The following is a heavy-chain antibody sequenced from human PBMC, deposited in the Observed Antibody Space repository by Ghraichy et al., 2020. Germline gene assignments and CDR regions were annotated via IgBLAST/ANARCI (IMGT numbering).Heavy chain of an antibody. CDR1: GFTFISYA. CDR3: AKDTHDSSGVYFDY. J-gene: IGHJ4*02. Sequence: GESLNISCAASGFTFISYAMSWVRQAPGKGLEWVSAISGSGGSTYYADSVKGRFTISRDNSKNTLYLQMNSLRAEDTAVYYCAKDTHDSSGVYFDYWGQGTLVTVSS. CDR2: ISGSGGST. D-gene: IGHD3-22*01. V-gene: IGHV3-23*01.